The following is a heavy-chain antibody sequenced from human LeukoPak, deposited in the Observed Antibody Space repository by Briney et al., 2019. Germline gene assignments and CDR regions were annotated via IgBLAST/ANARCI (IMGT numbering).Heavy chain of an antibody. CDR2: IYYSGST. CDR1: GGSISSHY. CDR3: ARDPGGYSSGWYFEY. Sequence: PSETLSLTCTVSGGSISSHYWSWIRQPPGKGLEWIGYIYYSGSTNYNPSLKSRVTISVDTSKNQFSLKLSSVTAADTAVYYCARDPGGYSSGWYFEYWGQGTLVTVSS. D-gene: IGHD6-19*01. V-gene: IGHV4-59*11. J-gene: IGHJ4*02.